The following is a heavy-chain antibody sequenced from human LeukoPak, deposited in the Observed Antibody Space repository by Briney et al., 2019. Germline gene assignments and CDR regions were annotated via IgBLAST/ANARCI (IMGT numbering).Heavy chain of an antibody. D-gene: IGHD3-22*01. CDR1: GYTFTRYY. CDR3: ARGDQYDSSGEYYYYGMDV. CDR2: INPNIGGT. Sequence: ASVKVSCKASGYTFTRYYMHWVRQAPGQGLEWMGWINPNIGGTNYAQKFQGRVTMTRDTSISTAYMELSKLRSDDTAVYYCARGDQYDSSGEYYYYGMDVWGQGTTVTVSS. J-gene: IGHJ6*02. V-gene: IGHV1-2*02.